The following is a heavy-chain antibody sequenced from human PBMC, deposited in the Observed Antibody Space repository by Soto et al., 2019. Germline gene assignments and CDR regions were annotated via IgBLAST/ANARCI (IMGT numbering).Heavy chain of an antibody. J-gene: IGHJ4*02. CDR1: GGTFSSYT. Sequence: QVQLVQSGAEVKKPGSSVKVSCKASGGTFSSYTISWVRQAPGQGLEWMGRIIPILGIANYAQKFQGRVTITADKATSKAYMQLSSLRSEDTAVYYCARDIREYYYDSSGYWDYWGQGTLVTVSS. V-gene: IGHV1-69*08. CDR3: ARDIREYYYDSSGYWDY. D-gene: IGHD3-22*01. CDR2: IIPILGIA.